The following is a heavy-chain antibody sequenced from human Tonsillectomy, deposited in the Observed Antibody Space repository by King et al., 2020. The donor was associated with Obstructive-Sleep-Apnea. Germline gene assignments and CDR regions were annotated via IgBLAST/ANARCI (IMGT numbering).Heavy chain of an antibody. V-gene: IGHV4-59*08. CDR1: DGSSSSYY. CDR2: IYYSGST. D-gene: IGHD4-17*01. Sequence: VQLQESGPGLVKPSETLSLTCTVSDGSSSSYYWSWIRQPPGKGLEWIGYIYYSGSTNYNPSLQSRVTISVDMSKNQFSLKLSSVAATDTAVYYCARSLDYGDYPGAFDIWGQGTMVTVSS. J-gene: IGHJ3*02. CDR3: ARSLDYGDYPGAFDI.